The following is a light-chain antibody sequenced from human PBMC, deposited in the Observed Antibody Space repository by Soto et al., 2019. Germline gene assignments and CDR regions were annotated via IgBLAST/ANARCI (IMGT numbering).Light chain of an antibody. Sequence: EIVLTQSPGTLSLSPGERATLSCRASQSVSSSYLAWYQQKPGQAPRLLIYGASSRATGIPDRFSGSGSGIYFTLTISRLEPEDFAVYYCQQYGSSPPGITFGPGTKVDIK. CDR1: QSVSSSY. J-gene: IGKJ3*01. CDR2: GAS. V-gene: IGKV3-20*01. CDR3: QQYGSSPPGIT.